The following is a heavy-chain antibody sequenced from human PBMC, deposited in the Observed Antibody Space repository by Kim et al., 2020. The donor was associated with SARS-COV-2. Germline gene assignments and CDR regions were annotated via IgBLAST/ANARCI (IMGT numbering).Heavy chain of an antibody. V-gene: IGHV3-43*02. Sequence: GGSLRLSCAASGFTFDDYAMHWVRQAPGKGLEWVSLIRGDGGSTYYADFVKGRFTISRDNNKKSLYLQMNSLRAEDTAFYYCAKVTLGGPTLDAFDIWGQGTRVTVSS. CDR2: IRGDGGST. CDR3: AKVTLGGPTLDAFDI. J-gene: IGHJ3*02. CDR1: GFTFDDYA.